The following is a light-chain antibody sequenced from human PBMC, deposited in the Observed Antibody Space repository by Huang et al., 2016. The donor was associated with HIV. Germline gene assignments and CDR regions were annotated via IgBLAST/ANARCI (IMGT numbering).Light chain of an antibody. V-gene: IGKV3-11*01. CDR1: QNVNIY. CDR2: DAS. J-gene: IGKJ4*01. CDR3: QHRSNWPPLT. Sequence: EIVLTQSPATLSLSPGERATLACRASQNVNIYLAWYQHKPGQAPRLLIYDASNRATGSPARFSGSGSGTDVTLTISSLEPEDFAVYYCQHRSNWPPLTFGGGTKVEIK.